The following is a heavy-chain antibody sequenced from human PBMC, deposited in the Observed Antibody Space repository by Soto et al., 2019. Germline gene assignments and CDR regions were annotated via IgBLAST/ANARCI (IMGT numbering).Heavy chain of an antibody. J-gene: IGHJ4*02. Sequence: GGSLRLSCAASGFTFSSFWVSWVRQTPGKGLEWVAHTNEDGSDKYYVDSVKGRFTISRDNPKNSLSLQMNSLRAEDTALYYCVRWSSGNYGPHYNYWGQGALVTVSS. CDR1: GFTFSSFW. V-gene: IGHV3-7*01. D-gene: IGHD1-26*01. CDR2: TNEDGSDK. CDR3: VRWSSGNYGPHYNY.